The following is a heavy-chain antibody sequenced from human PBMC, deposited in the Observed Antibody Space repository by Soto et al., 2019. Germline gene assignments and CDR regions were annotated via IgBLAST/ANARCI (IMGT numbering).Heavy chain of an antibody. Sequence: PGESLKISCKGSGYSFTSYWIGWVRQMPGKGLECMGIIYPGDSDTGYSPSFQGQVTISADKSISTAYLQWSSLKASDTAMYYCAGGGVRGVITRTRDYYGMDVWGQGTTVTV. CDR3: AGGGVRGVITRTRDYYGMDV. J-gene: IGHJ6*02. CDR2: IYPGDSDT. D-gene: IGHD3-10*01. V-gene: IGHV5-51*01. CDR1: GYSFTSYW.